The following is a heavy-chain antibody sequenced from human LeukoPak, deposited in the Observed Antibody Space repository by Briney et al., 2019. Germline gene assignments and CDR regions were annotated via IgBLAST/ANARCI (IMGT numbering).Heavy chain of an antibody. D-gene: IGHD5-24*01. V-gene: IGHV3-48*01. J-gene: IGHJ4*02. CDR1: GFRFSDYS. CDR2: IGISSGNT. CDR3: ARDYKYAFDN. Sequence: PGGSLRLSCAASGFRFSDYSMNWVRQAPGKGLEWISYIGISSGNTNYADSVKGRFTISGDKAKNSLYLQMSSLRVEDTAVYYCARDYKYAFDNWGQGTLVTVSS.